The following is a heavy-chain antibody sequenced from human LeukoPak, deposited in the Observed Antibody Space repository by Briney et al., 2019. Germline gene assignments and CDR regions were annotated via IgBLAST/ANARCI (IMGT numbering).Heavy chain of an antibody. D-gene: IGHD3-10*01. CDR2: INHSGST. J-gene: IGHJ5*02. V-gene: IGHV4-34*01. CDR1: GGSFSGYY. CDR3: ARGGPGYYYGSGSYFWSWFDP. Sequence: PSETLSLTCAVYGGSFSGYYWSWTRQPPGKGLEWIGEINHSGSTNYNPSLKSRVTISVDTSKNQFSLKLSSVTAADTAVYYCARGGPGYYYGSGSYFWSWFDPWGQGTLVTVSS.